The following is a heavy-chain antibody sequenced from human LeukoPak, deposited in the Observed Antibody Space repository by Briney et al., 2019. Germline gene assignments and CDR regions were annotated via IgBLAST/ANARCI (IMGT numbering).Heavy chain of an antibody. V-gene: IGHV3-13*01. CDR2: IGTTGDT. CDR3: ARGRVVVPAAGDDAFDV. J-gene: IGHJ3*01. Sequence: GGSLRLSCAASGFTFSSYDMHWVRQATGKGLEWVSRIGTTGDTYYRGSVKGRFTISRENAKNTLYPQMSSLRAEDTAVYYCARGRVVVPAAGDDAFDVWGQGTMVTVSS. D-gene: IGHD2-2*01. CDR1: GFTFSSYD.